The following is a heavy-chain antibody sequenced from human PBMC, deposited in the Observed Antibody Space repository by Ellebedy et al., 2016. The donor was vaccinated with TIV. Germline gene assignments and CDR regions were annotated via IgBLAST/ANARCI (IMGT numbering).Heavy chain of an antibody. J-gene: IGHJ1*01. CDR1: GFTFSSYA. CDR2: ISGSGGST. CDR3: AKGEGSGWDAEYFQH. Sequence: GGSLRLXXAASGFTFSSYAMSWVRQAPGKGLEWVSAISGSGGSTYYADSVKGRFTISRDNSKNTLYLQMNSLRAEDTAVYYCAKGEGSGWDAEYFQHWGQGTLVTVSS. D-gene: IGHD6-19*01. V-gene: IGHV3-23*01.